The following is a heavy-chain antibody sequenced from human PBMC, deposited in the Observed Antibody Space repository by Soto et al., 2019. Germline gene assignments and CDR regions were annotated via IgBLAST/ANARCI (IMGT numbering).Heavy chain of an antibody. CDR2: ISYDGSNK. CDR1: GFTFSSYG. J-gene: IGHJ4*02. Sequence: GGSLRLSCAASGFTFSSYGMHWVRQAPGKGLEWVAVISYDGSNKYYADSVKGRFTISRDNSKNTLYLQMNSLRAEDTAVYYCAKGPYYDFWSGYETIDYWGQGTLVTVSS. D-gene: IGHD3-3*01. V-gene: IGHV3-30*18. CDR3: AKGPYYDFWSGYETIDY.